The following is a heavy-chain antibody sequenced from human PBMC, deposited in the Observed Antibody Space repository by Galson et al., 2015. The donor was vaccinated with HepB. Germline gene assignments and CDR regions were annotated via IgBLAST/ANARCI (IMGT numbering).Heavy chain of an antibody. CDR2: INPNSGDT. CDR3: SREGTGTENSHIDV. D-gene: IGHD3/OR15-3a*01. CDR1: GYTFTSYG. Sequence: SVKVSCKASGYTFTSYGISWVRQAPGQGLEWMGRINPNSGDTNYAQNFQGRVTMTRDTSISTAYMELSRLRSDDTAVYYCSREGTGTENSHIDVWGKGTPVTVSS. V-gene: IGHV1-2*06. J-gene: IGHJ6*03.